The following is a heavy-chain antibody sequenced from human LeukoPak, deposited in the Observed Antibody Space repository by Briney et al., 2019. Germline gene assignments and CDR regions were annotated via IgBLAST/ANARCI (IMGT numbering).Heavy chain of an antibody. V-gene: IGHV4-4*07. CDR1: GGSISSYY. CDR3: AREYGSGSQNWFDP. Sequence: SETLSLTCTVSGGSISSYYWSWIRQPAGKGLEWIGRIYTSGSTNYNPSLKSRVTISVDTSKNQFSLKLSSVTAADTAVYYCAREYGSGSQNWFDPWGQGTLVTVSS. D-gene: IGHD3-10*01. J-gene: IGHJ5*02. CDR2: IYTSGST.